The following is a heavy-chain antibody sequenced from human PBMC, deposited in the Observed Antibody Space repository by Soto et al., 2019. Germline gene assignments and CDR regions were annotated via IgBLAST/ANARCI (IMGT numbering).Heavy chain of an antibody. CDR3: ARDLGLAQFDY. CDR2: ISAYNGNT. Sequence: ASVKVSCKASGYTFTSYGISWVRQAPGQGLEWMGWISAYNGNTKYVQKLQGRVTMTTDTSTSTAFMELRSLRSDDTAVYYCARDLGLAQFDYWGQGTLVTSPQ. V-gene: IGHV1-18*01. J-gene: IGHJ4*02. D-gene: IGHD6-19*01. CDR1: GYTFTSYG.